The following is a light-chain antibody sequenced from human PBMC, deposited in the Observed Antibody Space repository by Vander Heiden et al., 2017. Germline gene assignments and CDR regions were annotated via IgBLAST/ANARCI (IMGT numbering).Light chain of an antibody. V-gene: IGKV1-5*03. CDR2: KAS. Sequence: DIQMTQSPATLSACVGDRVTITCRASQSIRSWLAWYQHKPGKAPKLLIYKASYLESGVPSRFSGSGSGTEFTLTISSLQPDDFATHYCQHYNSYPITFGPGTKVDIK. J-gene: IGKJ3*01. CDR3: QHYNSYPIT. CDR1: QSIRSW.